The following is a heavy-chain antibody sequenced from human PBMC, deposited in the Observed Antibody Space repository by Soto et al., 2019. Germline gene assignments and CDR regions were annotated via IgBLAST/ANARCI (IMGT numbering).Heavy chain of an antibody. CDR1: GFTFSSYA. J-gene: IGHJ3*02. CDR3: ARGLHYDFWSGPDAFDI. D-gene: IGHD3-3*01. V-gene: IGHV3-30-3*01. CDR2: ISYDGSNK. Sequence: QVQLVESGGGVVQPGRYLRLSCAASGFTFSSYAMHWVRQAPGKGLEWVAVISYDGSNKYYADSVKVRFTISRDNSNTTLYLQMNSLRAEDTAVYYCARGLHYDFWSGPDAFDIWGQGTMVTVSS.